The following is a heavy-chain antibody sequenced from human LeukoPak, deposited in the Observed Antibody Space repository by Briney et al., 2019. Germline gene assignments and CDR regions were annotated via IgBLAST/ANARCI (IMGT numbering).Heavy chain of an antibody. D-gene: IGHD6-13*01. Sequence: PGGSLRLSCTASGFTFRSYSMNWVRQAPGKGLEWVSSISSSSSYIYYADSVKGRFTISRDNAKNSLYLQMNSLRAEDTAVYYCARDPTWQQLVPDYWGQGTLVTVSS. V-gene: IGHV3-21*01. J-gene: IGHJ4*02. CDR2: ISSSSSYI. CDR1: GFTFRSYS. CDR3: ARDPTWQQLVPDY.